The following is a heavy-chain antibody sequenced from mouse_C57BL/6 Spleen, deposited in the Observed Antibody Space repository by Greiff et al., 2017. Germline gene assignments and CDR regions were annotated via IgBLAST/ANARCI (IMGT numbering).Heavy chain of an antibody. CDR2: IDPSDSST. CDR3: ARPYYSNLFAY. D-gene: IGHD2-5*01. Sequence: VQLQQPGAELVRPGTSVKLSCKASGYTFTSYWMHWVKQRHGQGLEWIGVIDPSDSSTNYNQKFKGKATLTVDTSSSTAYMQLSSLTAEDSAVYYCARPYYSNLFAYWGQGTLVTVSA. J-gene: IGHJ3*01. V-gene: IGHV1-59*01. CDR1: GYTFTSYW.